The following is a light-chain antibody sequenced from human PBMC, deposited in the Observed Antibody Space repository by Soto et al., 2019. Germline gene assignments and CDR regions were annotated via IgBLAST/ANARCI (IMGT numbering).Light chain of an antibody. J-gene: IGKJ1*01. CDR3: HQYSTYPRT. CDR2: AAS. V-gene: IGKV1-5*03. Sequence: DIQMTQSPSTLSGSVGDRVTITCRASQGISGWLAWYQQQPGKAPKLLIYAASTLGSGVPSRFSGSGSGTEFTLTISSLQPDDFGTYYCHQYSTYPRTFGLGTKVDIK. CDR1: QGISGW.